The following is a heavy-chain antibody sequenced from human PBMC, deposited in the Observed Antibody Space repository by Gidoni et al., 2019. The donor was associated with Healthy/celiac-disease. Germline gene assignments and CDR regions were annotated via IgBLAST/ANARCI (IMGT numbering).Heavy chain of an antibody. V-gene: IGHV4-34*01. J-gene: IGHJ4*02. CDR1: GGSFSGYY. CDR3: ASFSDSSGYPFDY. CDR2: INHSGST. D-gene: IGHD3-22*01. Sequence: QVQLQQWGAGLLKPSETLSLTCAVYGGSFSGYYWSWIRQPPGKGLEWIGEINHSGSTNYNPSLKSRVTISVDTSKNQFSLKLSSVTAADTAVYYCASFSDSSGYPFDYWGQGTLVTVSS.